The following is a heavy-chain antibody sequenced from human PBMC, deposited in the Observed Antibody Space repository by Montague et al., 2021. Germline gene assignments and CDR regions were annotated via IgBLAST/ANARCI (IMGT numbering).Heavy chain of an antibody. V-gene: IGHV3-21*04. Sequence: FLRLSCAASGFTFTSFTMTWVRQAPGKGLEWLSSIVSSSIYIQYADSVKGRFTISRDNAKNSLYLQMNSLRAEDTAFYYCVKDTRDYYPDFWGQGILVTVSS. J-gene: IGHJ4*02. CDR2: IVSSSIYI. CDR1: GFTFTSFT. D-gene: IGHD3-22*01. CDR3: VKDTRDYYPDF.